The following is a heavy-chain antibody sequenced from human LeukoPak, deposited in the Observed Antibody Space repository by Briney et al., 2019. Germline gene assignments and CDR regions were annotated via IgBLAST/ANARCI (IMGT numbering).Heavy chain of an antibody. CDR3: AKDHPAGYSSGWYDAFDI. D-gene: IGHD6-19*01. J-gene: IGHJ3*02. Sequence: GGSLRLSCAASGFTFSSYAMSWVRQAPGKGLEWVSVISGSGGSTYYADSVKGRFTISRVNSKDTLYLQMNTLRAEDTAVYYCAKDHPAGYSSGWYDAFDIWGRGTLVTVSS. CDR2: ISGSGGST. CDR1: GFTFSSYA. V-gene: IGHV3-23*01.